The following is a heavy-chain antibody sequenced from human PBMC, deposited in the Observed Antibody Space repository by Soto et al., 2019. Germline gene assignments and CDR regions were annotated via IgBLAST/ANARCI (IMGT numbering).Heavy chain of an antibody. CDR2: ISSNGGST. V-gene: IGHV3-64*01. J-gene: IGHJ4*02. CDR3: ASLFVGGYEDFDY. D-gene: IGHD5-12*01. CDR1: GFTFSSYA. Sequence: GGSLRLSCAASGFTFSSYAMHWVRQAPGKGLEYVSAISSNGGSTYYANSVKGRFTISRDNSKNTLYLQMGSLRAEDMAVYYCASLFVGGYEDFDYWGQGTLVTVSS.